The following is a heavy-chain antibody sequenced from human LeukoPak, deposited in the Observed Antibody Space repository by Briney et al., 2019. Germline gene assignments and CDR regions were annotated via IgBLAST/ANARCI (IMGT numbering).Heavy chain of an antibody. CDR2: ISGSGGST. D-gene: IGHD1-14*01. Sequence: GGSLRLSCAASGFTFSSYAMSWVRQAPGKGLEWVSAISGSGGSTYYADSVKGRFTISRDNSKNTLYLQMNSLRAEDTAVYYCANDSNREGEPLDYWGQGTLVTVSS. J-gene: IGHJ4*02. CDR3: ANDSNREGEPLDY. CDR1: GFTFSSYA. V-gene: IGHV3-23*01.